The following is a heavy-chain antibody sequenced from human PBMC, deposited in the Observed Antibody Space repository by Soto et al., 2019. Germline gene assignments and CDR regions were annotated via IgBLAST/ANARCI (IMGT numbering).Heavy chain of an antibody. CDR3: ATDFWSGYSDY. CDR2: IDPRDSDA. J-gene: IGHJ4*02. V-gene: IGHV1-24*01. CDR1: GDTFTSHW. Sequence: ASVNVSCKASGDTFTSHWMHWVRQAPGKGLEWMGGIDPRDSDATYAQKFQGRVTMTEDTSTDTAYMGLSSLRSEDTAVYYCATDFWSGYSDYWGQGTLVTVSS. D-gene: IGHD3-3*01.